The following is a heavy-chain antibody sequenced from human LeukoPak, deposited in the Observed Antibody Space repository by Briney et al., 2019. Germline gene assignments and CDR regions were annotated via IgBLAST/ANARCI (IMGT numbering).Heavy chain of an antibody. J-gene: IGHJ4*02. CDR1: GFTVTSNY. CDR2: IYSSRTT. Sequence: GGSLRLSCEVSGFTVTSNYMTWVRQAPGKGLEWVSVIYSSRTTKYSDSVKGRFTISRDNSKNTLYLQMNSLRAEDTAVYYCARAPYYDILTGLYQGIIYWGQGTPVTVSS. V-gene: IGHV3-53*01. CDR3: ARAPYYDILTGLYQGIIY. D-gene: IGHD3-9*01.